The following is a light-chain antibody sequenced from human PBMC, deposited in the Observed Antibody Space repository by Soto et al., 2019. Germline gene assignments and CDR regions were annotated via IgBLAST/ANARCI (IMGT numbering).Light chain of an antibody. CDR2: DAS. CDR3: QQYDNLPALT. J-gene: IGKJ4*02. Sequence: DIRMTQSPSCLSASVGDKVTINCQASQDNSNYLKCYQQTPGKAPKLLIYDASNLQTGVPSRFSGSGYGTDFTFTISSLQPEDIATYYCQQYDNLPALTFGGGTKVDIK. V-gene: IGKV1-33*01. CDR1: QDNSNY.